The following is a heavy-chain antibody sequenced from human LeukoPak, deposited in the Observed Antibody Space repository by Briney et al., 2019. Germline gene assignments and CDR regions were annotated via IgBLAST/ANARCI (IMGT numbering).Heavy chain of an antibody. V-gene: IGHV1-69*01. Sequence: SVKVSCKASGGTFSSYAISWVRQAPGQGLEWMGGIIPIFGTANYAQKFQGRVTITADESTSTVYMELSSLRSEDTAVYYCARDLLLELAVAGPYYYYGMDVWGQGTTVTVSS. D-gene: IGHD6-19*01. CDR1: GGTFSSYA. J-gene: IGHJ6*02. CDR2: IIPIFGTA. CDR3: ARDLLLELAVAGPYYYYGMDV.